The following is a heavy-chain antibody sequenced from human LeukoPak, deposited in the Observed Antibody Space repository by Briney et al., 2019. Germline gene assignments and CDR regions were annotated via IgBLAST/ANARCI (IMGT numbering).Heavy chain of an antibody. CDR1: GFTFSSYE. V-gene: IGHV3-48*03. D-gene: IGHD5-18*01. J-gene: IGHJ4*02. CDR2: ISSSDSLI. CDR3: ARGRCNSGYAFIDY. Sequence: GGSLRLSCTVSGFTFSSYEMNWVRQAPGKGLEWLSYISSSDSLIYYADSVKGRFTISRDNAKNSLYLQMSSLRAEDTAVYFCARGRCNSGYAFIDYWGQGTLVTVSS.